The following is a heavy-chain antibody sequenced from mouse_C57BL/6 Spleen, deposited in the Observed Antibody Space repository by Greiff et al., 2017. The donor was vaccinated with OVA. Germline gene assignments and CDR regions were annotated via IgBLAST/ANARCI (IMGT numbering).Heavy chain of an antibody. J-gene: IGHJ2*01. D-gene: IGHD3-2*01. CDR2: IDPSDSYT. V-gene: IGHV1-50*01. CDR3: ARRTARYYFDY. CDR1: GYTFTSYW. Sequence: QVQLQQSGAELVKPGASVKLSCKASGYTFTSYWMQWVKQRPGQGLEWIGEIDPSDSYTNYNQKFKGKATLTVDTSSSTAYMQLSSLTSEDSAVYYCARRTARYYFDYWGQGTTLTVSS.